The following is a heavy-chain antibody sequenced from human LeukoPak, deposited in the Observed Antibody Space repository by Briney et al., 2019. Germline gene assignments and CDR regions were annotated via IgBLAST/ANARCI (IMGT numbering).Heavy chain of an antibody. Sequence: SETLSLTCTVSGCSISSCGYYWSWIRQHPGKGLEWIGYIYYSGSTYYNPSLKSRVTISVDTSKNQFSLKLSSVTAADTAVYYCARSHLDYSSSWNPLRYYYGMDVWGKGTTVTVSS. V-gene: IGHV4-31*03. D-gene: IGHD6-13*01. CDR1: GCSISSCGYY. CDR3: ARSHLDYSSSWNPLRYYYGMDV. CDR2: IYYSGST. J-gene: IGHJ6*04.